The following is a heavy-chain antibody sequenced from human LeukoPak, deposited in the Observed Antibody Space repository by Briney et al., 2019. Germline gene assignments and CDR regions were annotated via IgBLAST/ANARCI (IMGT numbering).Heavy chain of an antibody. CDR1: GASISTYY. V-gene: IGHV4-4*09. D-gene: IGHD4-17*01. J-gene: IGHJ6*03. CDR2: IAPSGSA. CDR3: ARHLATTVTRGYSCHPMDV. Sequence: SETLSLTCTASGASISTYYWSWIRQPPGEGLEWIAYIAPSGSAVYNPSLNSRLTVSVDTSKNQFSLKLNSVTAADTAVYYCARHLATTVTRGYSCHPMDVWGKGTTVYVSS.